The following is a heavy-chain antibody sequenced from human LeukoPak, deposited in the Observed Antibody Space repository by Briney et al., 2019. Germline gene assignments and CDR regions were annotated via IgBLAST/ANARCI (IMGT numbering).Heavy chain of an antibody. J-gene: IGHJ4*02. CDR3: ARGYYVWGSYRYTPFDY. Sequence: PSETLSLTCAVYGGSFSGYYWSWIRQPPGKGLEWIGEINHSGRTNYNPSLKSRVTISVDTSKNQFSLKLSSVTAADTAVYYCARGYYVWGSYRYTPFDYWGQGTLVPVSS. CDR2: INHSGRT. V-gene: IGHV4-34*01. D-gene: IGHD3-16*02. CDR1: GGSFSGYY.